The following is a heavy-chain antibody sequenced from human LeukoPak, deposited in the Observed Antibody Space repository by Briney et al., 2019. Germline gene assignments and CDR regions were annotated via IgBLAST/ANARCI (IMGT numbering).Heavy chain of an antibody. CDR2: IIPIFGTA. D-gene: IGHD3-3*01. V-gene: IGHV1-69*01. J-gene: IGHJ4*02. CDR1: GGTFSSYA. CDR3: ASTGRITIFGVVTIPY. Sequence: GASVKVPCKASGGTFSSYAISWVRQAPGQGLEWMGGIIPIFGTANYAQKFQGRVTITADESTSTAYMELSSLRSEDTAVYYCASTGRITIFGVVTIPYWGQGTLVTVSS.